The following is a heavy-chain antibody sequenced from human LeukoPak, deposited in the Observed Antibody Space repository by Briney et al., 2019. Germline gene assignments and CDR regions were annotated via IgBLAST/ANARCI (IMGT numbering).Heavy chain of an antibody. CDR2: IYHSGGA. D-gene: IGHD6-13*01. CDR3: AKDFIAQSPIPAY. J-gene: IGHJ4*02. CDR1: GDSISRSGSS. V-gene: IGHV4-30-2*01. Sequence: SSETLSLTCAVSGDSISRSGSSWSWIRQPPRMVLEWIGYIYHSGGAYYNPSLRSRVTISLDTSKNQFSLRLSSVAAADTAVYYCAKDFIAQSPIPAYWGQGILVSVSS.